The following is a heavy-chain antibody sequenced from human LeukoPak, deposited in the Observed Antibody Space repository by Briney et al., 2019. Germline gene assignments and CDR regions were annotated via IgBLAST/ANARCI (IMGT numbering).Heavy chain of an antibody. CDR3: ASTYGDYSLSSGI. V-gene: IGHV4-59*01. CDR2: IYYSGNT. J-gene: IGHJ4*02. Sequence: PSETLSLTCTVSGDSINGFYWSWIRQPPGKPLEWIGYIYYSGNTRYNPSLKSRLTISIDTSKNQFSLRLSSVTAADMAVYYCASTYGDYSLSSGIWGQGTLVTVSS. D-gene: IGHD4-17*01. CDR1: GDSINGFY.